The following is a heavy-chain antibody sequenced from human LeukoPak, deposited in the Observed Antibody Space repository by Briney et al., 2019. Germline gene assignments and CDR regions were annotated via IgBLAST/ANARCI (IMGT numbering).Heavy chain of an antibody. CDR3: ARCYVGSSSTSCYYSA. CDR1: GFTFSSYA. V-gene: IGHV3-23*01. D-gene: IGHD2-2*01. CDR2: ISGSGGST. Sequence: GSLRLSCAASGFTFSSYAMSWVRQAPGKGLEWVSAISGSGGSTYYADSVKGRFTISRDNAKNSPYLQMNSLRAEDTAVYYCARCYVGSSSTSCYYSAWGQGTLVTVSS. J-gene: IGHJ5*02.